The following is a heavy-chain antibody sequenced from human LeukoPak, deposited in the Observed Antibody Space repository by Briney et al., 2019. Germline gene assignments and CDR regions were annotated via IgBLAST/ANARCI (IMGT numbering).Heavy chain of an antibody. V-gene: IGHV3-53*01. CDR3: AKAGRVTYYFDY. J-gene: IGHJ4*02. CDR2: IYSGGST. D-gene: IGHD3-16*01. CDR1: GFTVSSNY. Sequence: GSLRLSCAASGFTVSSNYMSWVRQAPGKGLEWVSVIYSGGSTYYADSVKGRFTISRDNSKNTLYLQMNSLRAEDTAVYYCAKAGRVTYYFDYWGQGTLVTVSS.